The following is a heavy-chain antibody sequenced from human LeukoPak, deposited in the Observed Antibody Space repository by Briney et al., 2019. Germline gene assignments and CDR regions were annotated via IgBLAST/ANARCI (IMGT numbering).Heavy chain of an antibody. CDR2: IIPIFGTA. D-gene: IGHD6-13*01. J-gene: IGHJ4*02. Sequence: GASVKVSCKASGGTFSSYAISWVRQAPGQGLEWMGGIIPIFGTANYAQKFQGRVTITADESTSTAYMELSSLRSEDTAVYYCARVNRLVAAAGFDYWGQGTLVTVSS. CDR1: GGTFSSYA. V-gene: IGHV1-69*13. CDR3: ARVNRLVAAAGFDY.